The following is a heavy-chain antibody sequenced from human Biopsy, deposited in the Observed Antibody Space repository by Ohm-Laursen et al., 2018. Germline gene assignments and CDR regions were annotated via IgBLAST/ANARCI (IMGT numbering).Heavy chain of an antibody. CDR1: GYTFTTCG. CDR2: ISGFTANT. D-gene: IGHD1-7*01. Sequence: SSVKVSCKASGYTFTTCGITWVRQAPGQGLEWMGWISGFTANTNYAQKFQGRVTMTADTSTSTAYMELSGLTSDDTATYYCGRAVRNQLLTDPWGQGTLVTVTS. J-gene: IGHJ5*02. CDR3: GRAVRNQLLTDP. V-gene: IGHV1-18*01.